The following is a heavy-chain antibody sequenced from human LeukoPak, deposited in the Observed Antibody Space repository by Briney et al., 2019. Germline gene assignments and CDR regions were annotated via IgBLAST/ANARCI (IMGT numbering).Heavy chain of an antibody. V-gene: IGHV4-34*01. CDR2: INHSGST. Sequence: SETLSLTCAVYGGSFCGYYWSWIRQPPGKGLEWIGEINHSGSTNYNPSLKSRVTISVDTSKNQFSLKLSSVTAADTAVYYCARGGRPFDYWGQGTLVTVSS. CDR1: GGSFCGYY. CDR3: ARGGRPFDY. J-gene: IGHJ4*02.